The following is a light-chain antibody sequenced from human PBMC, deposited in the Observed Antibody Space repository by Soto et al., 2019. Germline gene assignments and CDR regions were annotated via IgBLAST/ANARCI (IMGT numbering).Light chain of an antibody. J-gene: IGLJ1*01. V-gene: IGLV2-14*01. Sequence: QSVLTQPASVSGSPGQSITISCTGTSSDIGGYNYVSWYQQHPGKAPKLMIYDVSNRPSGVSNRFSGSKSGNTASLTISGLQAEEETDYYCSSYASRSTGVFGTGTRVTVL. CDR2: DVS. CDR3: SSYASRSTGV. CDR1: SSDIGGYNY.